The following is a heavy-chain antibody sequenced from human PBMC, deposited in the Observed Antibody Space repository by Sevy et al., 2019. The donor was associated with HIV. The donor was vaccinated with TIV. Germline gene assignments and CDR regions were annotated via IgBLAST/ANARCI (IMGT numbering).Heavy chain of an antibody. Sequence: GESLKISCKGSGYTFTSYWIGWVRQMPGKGLEWMGIIYPDDSDTRYSPSFQGQVTISADKSISTAYLQWSSLKASDTAMYYCARHHASYGVTGYHYYYGLDVWGQGTTVTVSS. CDR3: ARHHASYGVTGYHYYYGLDV. CDR2: IYPDDSDT. V-gene: IGHV5-51*01. CDR1: GYTFTSYW. J-gene: IGHJ6*02. D-gene: IGHD4-17*01.